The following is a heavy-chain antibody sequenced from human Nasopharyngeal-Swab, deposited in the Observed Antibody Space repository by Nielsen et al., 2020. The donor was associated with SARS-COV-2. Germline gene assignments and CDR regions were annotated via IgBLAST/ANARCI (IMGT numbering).Heavy chain of an antibody. V-gene: IGHV3-30*02. CDR1: GFTFSSYA. D-gene: IGHD3-22*01. Sequence: GESLKISCAASGFTFSSYAMNWVRQAPGKGLEWVAFIRYDGSDYYYADSVEGRFTISRDNSKNTLYLQLNSLRAEDTAVYYCARQDSSAYYYVSNYWVQGTLVTVSS. CDR2: IRYDGSDY. J-gene: IGHJ4*02. CDR3: ARQDSSAYYYVSNY.